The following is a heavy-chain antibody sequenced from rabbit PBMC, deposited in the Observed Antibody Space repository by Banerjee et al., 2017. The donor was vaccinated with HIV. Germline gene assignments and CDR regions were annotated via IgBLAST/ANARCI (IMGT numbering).Heavy chain of an antibody. CDR2: INAATGKP. V-gene: IGHV1S45*01. D-gene: IGHD1-1*01. CDR3: ARNYVNAFDP. Sequence: QEQPVESGGGLVQPEGSLTLTCKASGFSFSDRDVMCWVRQAPGKGLEWIACINAATGKPVYATWASGRFTISRTSSTTVTLQMTSLTAADTATYFCARNYVNAFDPWGPGTLVTVS. J-gene: IGHJ2*01. CDR1: GFSFSDRDV.